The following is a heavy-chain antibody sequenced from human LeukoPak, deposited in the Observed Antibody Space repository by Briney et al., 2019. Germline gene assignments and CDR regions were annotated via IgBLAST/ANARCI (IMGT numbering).Heavy chain of an antibody. D-gene: IGHD1-26*01. V-gene: IGHV3-23*01. CDR2: ISGGGASR. J-gene: IGHJ4*02. CDR1: GFTFSNYA. Sequence: GGTLRLSCAASGFTFSNYAMNWVRQAPGKGLEWVSGISGGGASRDYADSVKGRFTISRDNSKNTVLLQMDSLRAEDTAIYYCTKRSGVYSDNSGFFDYWGQGSLVTVSS. CDR3: TKRSGVYSDNSGFFDY.